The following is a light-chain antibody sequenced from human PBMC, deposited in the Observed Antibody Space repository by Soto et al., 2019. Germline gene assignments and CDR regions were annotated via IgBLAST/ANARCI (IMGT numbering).Light chain of an antibody. CDR3: SSYTSSSTVA. V-gene: IGLV2-14*01. CDR1: SSDVGGYNY. Sequence: QSALTQPASVSGSPGQSITISCTGTSSDVGGYNYVSWYQQYPGKAPKLMIYEVSNRPSWVSNRFSGYKSANTAALTISGLQAEDGADYYCSSYTSSSTVAFGGGTKVTVL. CDR2: EVS. J-gene: IGLJ2*01.